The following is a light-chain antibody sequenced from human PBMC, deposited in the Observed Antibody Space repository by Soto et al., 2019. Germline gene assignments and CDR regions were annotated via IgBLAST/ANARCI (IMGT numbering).Light chain of an antibody. CDR1: QSVSSSY. CDR3: QQRSNWPPIT. CDR2: GAS. Sequence: IVVTQAADARSFPSGERATLSCRASQSVSSSYLAWYQQKPGQPPRLLIYGASSRATGIPDRFSGSGSGTDFTLTISSLEPEDFAVYSCQQRSNWPPITFGQGTRLEIK. V-gene: IGKV3D-20*02. J-gene: IGKJ5*01.